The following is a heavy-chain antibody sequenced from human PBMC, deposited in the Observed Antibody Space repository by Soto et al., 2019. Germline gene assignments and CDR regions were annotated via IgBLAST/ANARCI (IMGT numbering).Heavy chain of an antibody. J-gene: IGHJ4*02. V-gene: IGHV4-34*01. D-gene: IGHD3-16*02. CDR2: INHSGST. Sequence: PSETLSLTCAVYGGSFSGYYWSWIRQPPGKGLEWIGEINHSGSTNYNPSLKSRVTISVDTSKNQFSLKLSSVTAADTAVYYCARDPSIMITFWGVIVMREYYFDYWGQGTRVTV. CDR3: ARDPSIMITFWGVIVMREYYFDY. CDR1: GGSFSGYY.